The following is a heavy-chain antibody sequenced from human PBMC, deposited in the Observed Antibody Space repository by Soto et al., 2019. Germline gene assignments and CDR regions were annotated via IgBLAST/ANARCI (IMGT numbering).Heavy chain of an antibody. V-gene: IGHV4-59*01. D-gene: IGHD3-22*01. Sequence: ASETLSLTCTVSGGSISSYYWSWIRQPPGKGLEWIGYIYYSGSTNYNPSLKSRVTISVDTSKNQFSLKLSSVTAADTAVYYCARDGYYYDSSGYQRVYYFDYWGQGTLLTVSS. J-gene: IGHJ4*02. CDR1: GGSISSYY. CDR3: ARDGYYYDSSGYQRVYYFDY. CDR2: IYYSGST.